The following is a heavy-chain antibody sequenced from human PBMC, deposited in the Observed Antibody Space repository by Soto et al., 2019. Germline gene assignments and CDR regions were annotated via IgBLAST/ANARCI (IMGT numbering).Heavy chain of an antibody. CDR2: INHSGST. D-gene: IGHD2-8*02. CDR1: GGSFSGYY. V-gene: IGHV4-34*01. Sequence: QVQLQQWGAGLLKPSETLSLTCAVYGGSFSGYYWTWIRQPPGTGLEWIGEINHSGSTNYNPSLNSRVTISVDTAKNQFSRKLTSVTAADTAVYYCARDKNTGLFDYWGQGTLVTVSS. J-gene: IGHJ4*02. CDR3: ARDKNTGLFDY.